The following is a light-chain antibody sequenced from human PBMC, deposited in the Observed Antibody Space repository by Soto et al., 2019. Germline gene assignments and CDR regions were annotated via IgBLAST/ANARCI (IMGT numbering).Light chain of an antibody. V-gene: IGKV1-12*01. Sequence: DIQMTQSPSSVSASVGDRVPITCRASQGISSWLDWYQQKPGKAPKLLISAASSLQSGVPSRFSGDGSGTDFTLTISSLQPADLATYYCHQATGLPRTFGPGTKVAIK. CDR1: QGISSW. CDR3: HQATGLPRT. CDR2: AAS. J-gene: IGKJ3*01.